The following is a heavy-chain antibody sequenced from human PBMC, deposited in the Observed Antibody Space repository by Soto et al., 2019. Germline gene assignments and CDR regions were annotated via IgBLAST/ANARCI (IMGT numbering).Heavy chain of an antibody. Sequence: PVVSLRLSCSSSVFIFINHSINLFLQAPVHWLEWVSAISGSGGSTFYADSVKGRFTTSRDNSKNTLYLQMKSLRAEDTTVYYCAKDMGYNSRWKYDINIWGKGTLV. CDR2: ISGSGGST. CDR1: VFIFINHS. V-gene: IGHV3-23*01. J-gene: IGHJ3*02. D-gene: IGHD6-13*01. CDR3: AKDMGYNSRWKYDINI.